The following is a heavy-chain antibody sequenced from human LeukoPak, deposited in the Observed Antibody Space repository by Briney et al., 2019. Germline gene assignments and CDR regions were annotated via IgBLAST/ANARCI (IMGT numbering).Heavy chain of an antibody. Sequence: GGSLRLSCAASGFTVSSNYMSWVRQAPGKGLEWVSVIYSGGFTYYADSVKGRFTISRDNSKNTLYLQMNSLRAEDTAVYYCAKDSTHYRVWDDYDSTGLTYWGQGTLVTVSS. D-gene: IGHD3-22*01. CDR3: AKDSTHYRVWDDYDSTGLTY. CDR1: GFTVSSNY. J-gene: IGHJ4*02. V-gene: IGHV3-66*01. CDR2: IYSGGFT.